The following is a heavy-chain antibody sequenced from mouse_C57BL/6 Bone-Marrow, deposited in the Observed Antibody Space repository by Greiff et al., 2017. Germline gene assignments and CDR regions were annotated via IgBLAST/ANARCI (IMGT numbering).Heavy chain of an antibody. CDR1: GFTFSSYT. CDR3: ARHFYYSNFYCDY. V-gene: IGHV5-9*01. CDR2: ISGGGGNT. J-gene: IGHJ2*01. D-gene: IGHD2-5*01. Sequence: EVMLVESGGGLVKPGGSLKLSCAASGFTFSSYTMSWVRQTPEKRLEWVATISGGGGNTYYPDSVKGRFTISRDNAKNTLYLQMSSLRSEDTALYYCARHFYYSNFYCDYWGQGTTLTVSS.